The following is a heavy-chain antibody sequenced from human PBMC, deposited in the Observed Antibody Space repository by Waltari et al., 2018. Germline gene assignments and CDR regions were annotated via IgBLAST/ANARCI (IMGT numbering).Heavy chain of an antibody. D-gene: IGHD4-17*01. CDR2: IYHSGST. CDR1: DYSISSGYY. J-gene: IGHJ5*02. V-gene: IGHV4-38-2*01. CDR3: ARGGDYITRFDP. Sequence: QVQLQESGPGLVQPSETLSITCAVSDYSISSGYYWGWIRQPPGTGLEWIGRIYHSGSTYYNPSLKSRVTISVYTSKNQFSLKLSSVTAADTAVYYCARGGDYITRFDPWGQGTLVTVSS.